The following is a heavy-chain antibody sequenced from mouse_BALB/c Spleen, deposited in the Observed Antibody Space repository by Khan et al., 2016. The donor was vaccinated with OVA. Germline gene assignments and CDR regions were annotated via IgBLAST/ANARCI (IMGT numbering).Heavy chain of an antibody. CDR3: ARSNYYGSSLYAMDY. Sequence: DLVKPGASVKLSCKASGYTFTSYWINWIKQRPGQGLEWIGRIAPGSGSAYYNEMFKGKATLTVDTSSSTVYFQLNSLSSEDSAVYFCARSNYYGSSLYAMDYWGQGTSVTVSS. V-gene: IGHV1S41*01. CDR2: IAPGSGSA. CDR1: GYTFTSYW. J-gene: IGHJ4*01. D-gene: IGHD1-1*01.